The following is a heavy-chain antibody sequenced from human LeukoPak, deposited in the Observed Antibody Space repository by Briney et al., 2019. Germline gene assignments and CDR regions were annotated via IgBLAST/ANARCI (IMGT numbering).Heavy chain of an antibody. CDR3: ARDNDYCSSTSCYGGYYYGMDV. V-gene: IGHV4-4*07. Sequence: SETLSLTCTVSGGSISSYYWSWIRQPAGRGLEWIGRIYTSGSTNYNPSLKSRVTMSVDTSKNQFSLKLSSVTAADTAVSYCARDNDYCSSTSCYGGYYYGMDVWGQGTTVTVSS. D-gene: IGHD2-2*01. CDR2: IYTSGST. J-gene: IGHJ6*02. CDR1: GGSISSYY.